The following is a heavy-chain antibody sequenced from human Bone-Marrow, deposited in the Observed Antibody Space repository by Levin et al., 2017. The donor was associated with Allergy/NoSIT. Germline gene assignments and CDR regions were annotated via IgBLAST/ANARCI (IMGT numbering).Heavy chain of an antibody. Sequence: PGGSLRLSCSASGLTVTNNYMTWVRQPPGKGLEWVSLMFSGGSTYYTDSVKGRFTVSRDSSKNILYLQMTGLRADDTAVYFCARTIYDIMTTYMDVWGKGTRVTVSS. CDR2: MFSGGST. J-gene: IGHJ6*03. CDR3: ARTIYDIMTTYMDV. CDR1: GLTVTNNY. V-gene: IGHV3-53*01. D-gene: IGHD3-9*01.